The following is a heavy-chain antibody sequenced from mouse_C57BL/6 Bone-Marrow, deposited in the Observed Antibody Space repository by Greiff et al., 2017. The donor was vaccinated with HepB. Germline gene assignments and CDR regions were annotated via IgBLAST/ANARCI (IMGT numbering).Heavy chain of an antibody. D-gene: IGHD2-4*01. V-gene: IGHV5-6*01. J-gene: IGHJ4*01. CDR2: ISSGGSYT. CDR1: GFTFSSYG. CDR3: ARRGIYYDYEGEGDAMDY. Sequence: EVQRVESGGDLVKPGGSLKLSCAASGFTFSSYGMSWVRQTPDKRLEWVATISSGGSYTYYPDSVKGRFTISRDNAKNTLYLQMSSLKSEDTAMYYCARRGIYYDYEGEGDAMDYWGQGTSVTVSS.